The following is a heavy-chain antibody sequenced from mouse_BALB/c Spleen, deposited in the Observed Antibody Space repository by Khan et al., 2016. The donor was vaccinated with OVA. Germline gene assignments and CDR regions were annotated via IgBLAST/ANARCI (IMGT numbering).Heavy chain of an antibody. V-gene: IGHV9-1*02. CDR3: ARVASYWYFDV. CDR1: GYTFTNYG. J-gene: IGHJ1*01. CDR2: INTYTGEP. Sequence: QIQLVQSGPELKKPGETVKISCKASGYTFTNYGMNWVKQAPGKGLKWMGWINTYTGEPTYTDDFKGRFAFSLETSARHAYLQINNLNNEDRVTYFGARVASYWYFDVGGAGTTVTVSS.